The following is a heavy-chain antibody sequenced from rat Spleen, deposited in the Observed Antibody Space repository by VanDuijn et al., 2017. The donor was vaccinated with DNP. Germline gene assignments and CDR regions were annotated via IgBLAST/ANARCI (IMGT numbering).Heavy chain of an antibody. CDR2: ISSGGNT. D-gene: IGHD1-2*01. J-gene: IGHJ1*01. CDR1: GFSLTNYG. Sequence: QVQLKESGPGLVQPSQTLSLTCTVSGFSLTNYGVTWVRQPPGKGLEWIAGISSGGNTYYNSPLKSRLTISRDTSRSQIFLKMHSRQTGDTAIYFCSRERLITIADGWYLDFWGPGTMVTVSS. CDR3: SRERLITIADGWYLDF. V-gene: IGHV2S12*01.